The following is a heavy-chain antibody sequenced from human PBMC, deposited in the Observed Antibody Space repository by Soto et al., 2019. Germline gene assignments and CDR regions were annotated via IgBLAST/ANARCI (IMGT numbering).Heavy chain of an antibody. CDR3: ARDRGYCSGGSCYSESYYYYMDV. CDR1: GGTFSSYT. Sequence: QVQLVQSGAEVKKPGSSVKVSCKASGGTFSSYTISWVRQAPGQGLEWMVRIIPILGIANYAQKFQGRVTITADKSTSTAYMELSSLRSEDTAVYYCARDRGYCSGGSCYSESYYYYMDVWGKGTTVTVSS. D-gene: IGHD2-15*01. V-gene: IGHV1-69*08. J-gene: IGHJ6*03. CDR2: IIPILGIA.